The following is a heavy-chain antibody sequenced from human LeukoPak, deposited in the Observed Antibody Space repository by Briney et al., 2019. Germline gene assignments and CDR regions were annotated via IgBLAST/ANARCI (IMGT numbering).Heavy chain of an antibody. V-gene: IGHV4-59*01. D-gene: IGHD6-13*01. CDR3: ARVGYPPALAGIAALIDYYYYMDV. J-gene: IGHJ6*03. CDR2: IYYSGST. Sequence: PSETLSLTCAVYGVSFSGYYWSWIRQPPGKGLEWIGYIYYSGSTNYNPSLKSRVTISVDTSKNQFSLKLSSVTAADTAVYYCARVGYPPALAGIAALIDYYYYMDVWGKGTTVTVSS. CDR1: GVSFSGYY.